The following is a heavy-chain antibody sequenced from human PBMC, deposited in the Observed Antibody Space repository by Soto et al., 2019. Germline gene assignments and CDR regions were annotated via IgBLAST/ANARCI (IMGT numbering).Heavy chain of an antibody. CDR3: ARDGSLWFGESPPPFDP. CDR1: GDTFTGYY. V-gene: IGHV1-2*02. J-gene: IGHJ5*02. Sequence: ASVKVSCKASGDTFTGYYMHCVRQAPGQVLEWMGWINPNSGGTNYAQKFQGRVTMTRDTSISTAYMELSRLRSDDTAVYYCARDGSLWFGESPPPFDPWGQGTLVTV. D-gene: IGHD3-10*01. CDR2: INPNSGGT.